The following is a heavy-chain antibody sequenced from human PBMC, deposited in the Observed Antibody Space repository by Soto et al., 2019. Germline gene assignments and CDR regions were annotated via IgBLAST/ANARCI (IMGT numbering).Heavy chain of an antibody. V-gene: IGHV3-15*07. D-gene: IGHD3-22*01. Sequence: GGSLRVSCAASCFAFSNAWINWVRQAPGKGLEWVGRIKSKALGGTTDFAAPVRGRFAITRDDSRNMVYMQMNSLNTEDTALYYFSTDSYSTMIEVRFYYWGHGTLVTVSS. CDR3: STDSYSTMIEVRFYY. CDR1: CFAFSNAW. CDR2: IKSKALGGTT. J-gene: IGHJ4*01.